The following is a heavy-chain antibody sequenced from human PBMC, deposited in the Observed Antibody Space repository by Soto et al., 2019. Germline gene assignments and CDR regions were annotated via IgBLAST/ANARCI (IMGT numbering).Heavy chain of an antibody. V-gene: IGHV1-3*01. Sequence: QVQLVQSGAEVKKPGASVKVSCKASGYTFTSYAMHWVRQAPGQRLEWMGWINAGNGNTKYSQKLQGTVTITRDTSASTAYMELSSRSSEDTAVYYCATSVLRAVAGLYYYYGMDVWGQGTTVTVSS. CDR1: GYTFTSYA. CDR2: INAGNGNT. D-gene: IGHD6-19*01. J-gene: IGHJ6*02. CDR3: ATSVLRAVAGLYYYYGMDV.